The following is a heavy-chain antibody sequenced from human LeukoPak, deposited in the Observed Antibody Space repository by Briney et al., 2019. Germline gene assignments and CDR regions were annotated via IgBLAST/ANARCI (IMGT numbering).Heavy chain of an antibody. Sequence: PGGSLRLSRVASGVRFDSYAMHWVRQRPGKGLEWVSGITWNSRTIVYADSVKGRFTISRDNAKNSLFLQMSSLRPEDTAFYYCAKDAYSVTTYVDLWGQGTLVTVSS. J-gene: IGHJ5*02. D-gene: IGHD5/OR15-5a*01. CDR2: ITWNSRTI. V-gene: IGHV3-9*01. CDR3: AKDAYSVTTYVDL. CDR1: GVRFDSYA.